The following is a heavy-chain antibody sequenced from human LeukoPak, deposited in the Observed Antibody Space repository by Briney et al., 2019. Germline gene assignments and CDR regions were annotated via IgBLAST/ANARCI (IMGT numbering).Heavy chain of an antibody. Sequence: ASVKVSCKASGYTFTGYYMHWVRQAPGQGLEWMGRINPNSGGTNYAQKFQGRVTMTRDTSISTAYMELSRLRSEDTAVYYCARGSLKDFYGVDVWGQGTTVTVSS. CDR1: GYTFTGYY. J-gene: IGHJ6*02. CDR3: ARGSLKDFYGVDV. V-gene: IGHV1-2*02. CDR2: INPNSGGT.